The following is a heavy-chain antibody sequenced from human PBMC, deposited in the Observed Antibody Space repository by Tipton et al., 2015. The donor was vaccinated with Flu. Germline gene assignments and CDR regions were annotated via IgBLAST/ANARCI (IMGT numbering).Heavy chain of an antibody. Sequence: TLSLTCTVSGGTILGYYWSWIRQPAGKGLEWIGRIYTTGTTKYNPSLKSRVMISVDTSKNQFSLVLTSVTAADTAMYYCARARFWIGYPDYWGRGTLVTVAS. V-gene: IGHV4-4*07. D-gene: IGHD3-3*01. J-gene: IGHJ4*02. CDR2: IYTTGTT. CDR1: GGTILGYY. CDR3: ARARFWIGYPDY.